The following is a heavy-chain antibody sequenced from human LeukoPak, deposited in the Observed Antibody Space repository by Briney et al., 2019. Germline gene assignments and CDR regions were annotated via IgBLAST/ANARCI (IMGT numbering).Heavy chain of an antibody. CDR1: GFTLSSYP. D-gene: IGHD6-19*01. V-gene: IGHV3-23*01. CDR3: AKVGTSGSSGWYEDY. J-gene: IGHJ4*02. Sequence: PGGSLRLSCAASGFTLSSYPMSWVRQAPGKGLEWVSGIVGSGDSTYYADSVKGRFTISRDNSKNTLYLQMNSLRAEDTAVYYCAKVGTSGSSGWYEDYWGQGTLVTVSS. CDR2: IVGSGDST.